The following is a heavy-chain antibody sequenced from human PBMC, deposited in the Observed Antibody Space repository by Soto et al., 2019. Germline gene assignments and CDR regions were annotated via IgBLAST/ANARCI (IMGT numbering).Heavy chain of an antibody. V-gene: IGHV2-5*01. Sequence: QITLKESGPTLVKVTQTVTLTCTFSGFSLSSTGVGVGWIRQPPGKTLEGLALINWNDDKRYNPSLKSRLTITKDTSKNQVVLTMTNMDPVDTATYYCARSGHNSGFFYYDYWGQGTLVTVSS. CDR1: GFSLSSTGVG. D-gene: IGHD3-22*01. CDR3: ARSGHNSGFFYYDY. J-gene: IGHJ4*02. CDR2: INWNDDK.